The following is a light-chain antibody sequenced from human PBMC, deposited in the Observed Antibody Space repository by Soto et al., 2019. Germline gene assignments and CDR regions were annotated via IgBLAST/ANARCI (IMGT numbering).Light chain of an antibody. V-gene: IGKV1-39*01. Sequence: DIQMSQPPSSLSASVGDRVTITSRASQTITRWMAWYQRKPGKAPDVLIYAASTLRSGIPTRFSGSGSGTDFTLTISSLQPEDFATYYCQQSYSVPRTFGLGTKVDIK. CDR3: QQSYSVPRT. J-gene: IGKJ1*01. CDR2: AAS. CDR1: QTITRW.